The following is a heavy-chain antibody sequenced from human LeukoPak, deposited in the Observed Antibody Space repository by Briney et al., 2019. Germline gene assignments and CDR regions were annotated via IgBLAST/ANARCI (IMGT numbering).Heavy chain of an antibody. J-gene: IGHJ4*02. D-gene: IGHD2-15*01. CDR3: ARVSGDIVVVVAAIFDY. CDR2: ISSSSSYT. CDR1: GFTFSDYY. Sequence: PGGSLRLSCAASGFTFSDYYMSWIRQAPGKGLEWVSYISSSSSYTNYADSAKGRFTISRDNAKNSLYLQMNSLRAEDTAVYYCARVSGDIVVVVAAIFDYWGQGTLVTVSS. V-gene: IGHV3-11*06.